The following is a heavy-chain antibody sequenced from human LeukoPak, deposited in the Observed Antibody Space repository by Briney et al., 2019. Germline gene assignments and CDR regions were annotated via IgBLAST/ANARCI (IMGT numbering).Heavy chain of an antibody. D-gene: IGHD5-18*01. Sequence: SEALSLTCAVYGGSFSGYYWSWIRQPPGKGLEWIGEINHSGSTNYNPSLKSRVTISVDTSKNQFSLKLSSVTAADTAVYYRARGGYSYGYGYYYYYYMDVWGKGTTVTVSS. CDR3: ARGGYSYGYGYYYYYYMDV. CDR1: GGSFSGYY. J-gene: IGHJ6*03. CDR2: INHSGST. V-gene: IGHV4-34*01.